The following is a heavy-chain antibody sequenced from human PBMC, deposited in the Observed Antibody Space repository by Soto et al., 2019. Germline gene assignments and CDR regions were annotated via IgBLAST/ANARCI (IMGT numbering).Heavy chain of an antibody. CDR3: ARLLTYYDILTGPDDAFDI. J-gene: IGHJ3*02. Sequence: SDTLSLTSTDSGGSISSYYWSWIRQPPGQGLEWIGYIYYSGSTNYNPSLKSRVTISVDTSKNQFSLKLSSVTAADTAVYYCARLLTYYDILTGPDDAFDIWGQGTMVTVS. V-gene: IGHV4-59*08. CDR2: IYYSGST. CDR1: GGSISSYY. D-gene: IGHD3-9*01.